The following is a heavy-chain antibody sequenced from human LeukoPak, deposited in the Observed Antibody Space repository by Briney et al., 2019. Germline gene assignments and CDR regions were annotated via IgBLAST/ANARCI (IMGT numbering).Heavy chain of an antibody. CDR2: ISSSSSTI. CDR3: AREVIVATINPARYFDY. Sequence: GGSLRLSCAASGFTFSSYSMNWVRQAPGKGLEWVSYISSSSSTIYYADSVKGRFTISRDNAKNSLYLQMNSLRAEDTAVYYCAREVIVATINPARYFDYWGQGTLVTVSS. J-gene: IGHJ4*02. D-gene: IGHD5-12*01. V-gene: IGHV3-48*04. CDR1: GFTFSSYS.